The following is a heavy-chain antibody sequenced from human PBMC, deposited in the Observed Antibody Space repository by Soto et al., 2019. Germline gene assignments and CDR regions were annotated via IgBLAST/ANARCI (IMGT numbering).Heavy chain of an antibody. CDR1: GGSISSYY. J-gene: IGHJ4*02. D-gene: IGHD3-10*01. V-gene: IGHV4-59*01. Sequence: PSGSMSLTCAVSGGSISSYYWSWIRQPPGKGLEWIGYIFYSGSTNYNPSLKSRVTISVDTSKNQFSLRLSSVTAADTAVYYCARYGSGSYYTHNFDYWGQGTLVTVYS. CDR3: ARYGSGSYYTHNFDY. CDR2: IFYSGST.